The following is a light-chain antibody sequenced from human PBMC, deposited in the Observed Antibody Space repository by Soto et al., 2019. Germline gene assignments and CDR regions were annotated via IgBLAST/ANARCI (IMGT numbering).Light chain of an antibody. J-gene: IGKJ4*01. CDR2: GAS. Sequence: DIQMTQSPSSLSASVGDRVTITCRASQGISNYLAWYQQKPGKVPKLLVYGASILQSGVPSRFSGSGSGTDFTLTISSLQPEDVATYYCQKYNSAPALAFGGGTKVEIK. CDR1: QGISNY. V-gene: IGKV1-27*01. CDR3: QKYNSAPALA.